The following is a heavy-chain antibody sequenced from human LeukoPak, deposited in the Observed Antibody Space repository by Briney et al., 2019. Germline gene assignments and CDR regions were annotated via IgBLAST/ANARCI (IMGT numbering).Heavy chain of an antibody. CDR3: ARSTAPYYYDSSGYFGY. CDR1: GGSISSYY. V-gene: IGHV4-59*01. D-gene: IGHD3-22*01. J-gene: IGHJ4*02. CDR2: IYYSGST. Sequence: SETLPLTCTVSGGSISSYYWSWIRQPPGKGLEWIGYIYYSGSTNYNPSLKSRVTISVDTSKNQFSLKLSSVTAADTAVYYCARSTAPYYYDSSGYFGYWGQGTLVTVSS.